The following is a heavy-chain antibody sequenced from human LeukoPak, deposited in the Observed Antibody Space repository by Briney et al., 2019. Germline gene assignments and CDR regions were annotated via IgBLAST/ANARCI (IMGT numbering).Heavy chain of an antibody. CDR2: ISSGGST. D-gene: IGHD4-17*01. Sequence: GGSLRLSCAASGFTVSGNYMSWVRQAPGKGLEWVSVISSGGSTYYADSVKGRFTISRDNSKNTLYLQMNSLRAEDTAVYYCARGPTVGPLTFDPWGQGTLVTVSS. CDR1: GFTVSGNY. CDR3: ARGPTVGPLTFDP. V-gene: IGHV3-53*01. J-gene: IGHJ5*02.